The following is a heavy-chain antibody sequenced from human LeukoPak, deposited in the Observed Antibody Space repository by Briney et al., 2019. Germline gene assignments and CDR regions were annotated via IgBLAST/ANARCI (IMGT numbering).Heavy chain of an antibody. CDR2: IMQDGSEK. Sequence: PGGSLRLSCVGSGFSFSTYWMSWVRQAPGKGLEWVANIMQDGSEKNYVDSVKGRFTISRDNARNSLYLQMNSLRAEDTAVYYCARGVYSSSRPADAFDIWGQGTAVTVSS. V-gene: IGHV3-7*01. CDR1: GFSFSTYW. CDR3: ARGVYSSSRPADAFDI. J-gene: IGHJ3*02. D-gene: IGHD6-13*01.